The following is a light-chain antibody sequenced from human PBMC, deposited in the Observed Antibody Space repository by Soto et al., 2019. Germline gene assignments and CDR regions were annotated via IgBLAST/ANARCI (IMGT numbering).Light chain of an antibody. J-gene: IGLJ2*01. CDR2: TSN. V-gene: IGLV1-44*01. Sequence: QSVLTQPPSASGTLGQKVTISCSGSSSNIGSNPVNWYQQLPGTAPKLLIYTSNERPSGVPDRFSGSKSGTSGSLAISGLQSEDEANYYCAAWDDSLKGVVFGGGTKLTVL. CDR1: SSNIGSNP. CDR3: AAWDDSLKGVV.